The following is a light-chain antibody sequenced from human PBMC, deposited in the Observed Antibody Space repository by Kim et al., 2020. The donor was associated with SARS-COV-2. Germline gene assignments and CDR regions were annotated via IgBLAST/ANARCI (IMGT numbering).Light chain of an antibody. CDR3: LSYDTTNPLYV. CDR2: EDN. Sequence: NFMLTQPHSVSGSPGKTVTISCTRSSGSIASSYVQWYQQRPGSAPTSVIYEDNQRPSGVPDRFSGSIDSSSNSASLTISGLQTEDEADYYCLSYDTTNPLYVFGTGTKVTFL. J-gene: IGLJ1*01. CDR1: SGSIASSY. V-gene: IGLV6-57*04.